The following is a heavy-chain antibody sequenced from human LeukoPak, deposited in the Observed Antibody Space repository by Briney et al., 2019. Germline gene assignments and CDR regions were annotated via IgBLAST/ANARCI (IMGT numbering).Heavy chain of an antibody. V-gene: IGHV3-66*01. D-gene: IGHD1-26*01. CDR1: GFTVSNNY. Sequence: PGGSLRLSCAASGFTVSNNYMSWVRQAPGKGLEWVSVIYSGGSTDYADSVKGRFTISRDTSKNTVFLQMSSLRAEDTAVYYCAINSATYSFDYWGQGTLVTVSS. CDR2: IYSGGST. CDR3: AINSATYSFDY. J-gene: IGHJ4*02.